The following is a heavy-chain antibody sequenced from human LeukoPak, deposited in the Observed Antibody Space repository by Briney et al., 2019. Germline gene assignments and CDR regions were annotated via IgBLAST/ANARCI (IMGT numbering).Heavy chain of an antibody. CDR2: LHTSGST. V-gene: IGHV4-61*02. CDR3: ARDRGGIVGDTNAFDI. CDR1: GGSISSGNYY. J-gene: IGHJ3*02. Sequence: SQTLSLTCTVSGGSISSGNYYWSWVRQPAGKGLQWIGRLHTSGSTNYNPSLGSRVTISVDTSEDQFSLKLRSMTAADTAVYYCARDRGGIVGDTNAFDIWGQGTMVTVSS. D-gene: IGHD1-26*01.